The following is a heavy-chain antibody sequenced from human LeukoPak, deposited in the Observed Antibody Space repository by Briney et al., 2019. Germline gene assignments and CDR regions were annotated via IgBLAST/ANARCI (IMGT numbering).Heavy chain of an antibody. CDR2: INSDGINT. CDR3: ARDGGAGTYYDFWSGYTPFDY. Sequence: GGSLRLSCAASGFTFSNYWMHWVRQAPGKGLVWVSRINSDGINTSYADSVKGRFTISRDNAKNTLNLQMNSLRAEDTAVYYCARDGGAGTYYDFWSGYTPFDYWGQGTLVTVSS. CDR1: GFTFSNYW. D-gene: IGHD3-3*01. J-gene: IGHJ4*02. V-gene: IGHV3-74*01.